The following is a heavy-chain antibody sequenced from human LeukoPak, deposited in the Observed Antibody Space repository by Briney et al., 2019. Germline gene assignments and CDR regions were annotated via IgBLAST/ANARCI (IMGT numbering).Heavy chain of an antibody. V-gene: IGHV4-4*07. CDR1: GGSISSYY. D-gene: IGHD6-13*01. CDR2: IYTSGST. CDR3: ARAGDSPSIAAADS. J-gene: IGHJ4*02. Sequence: SETLSLTCTVSGGSISSYYWSWIRQPAGKGLEWIGRIYTSGSTNYNPSLKSRVTISVDKSKNQFSLKLSSVTAADTAVYYCARAGDSPSIAAADSWGQGTLVTVSS.